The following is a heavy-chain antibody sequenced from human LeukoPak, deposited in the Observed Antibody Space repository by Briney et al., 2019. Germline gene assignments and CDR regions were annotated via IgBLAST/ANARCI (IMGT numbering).Heavy chain of an antibody. CDR2: ISGSGGST. D-gene: IGHD6-19*01. Sequence: PGGSLRLSCAASGFTFSSYAMSWVRQAPGKGLEWVSAISGSGGSTYYADSVKGRFTISRDNSKNTLYLQMNSLRAEDTAVYYCAKTSSSGIGFWYFDLWGRGTLVTVSS. J-gene: IGHJ2*01. CDR3: AKTSSSGIGFWYFDL. V-gene: IGHV3-23*01. CDR1: GFTFSSYA.